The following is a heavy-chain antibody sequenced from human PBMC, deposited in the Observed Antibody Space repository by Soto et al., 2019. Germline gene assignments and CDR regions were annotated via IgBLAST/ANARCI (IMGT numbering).Heavy chain of an antibody. Sequence: ASVKVSCKXSGYTFTSYYMHWVRQAPGQGLEWMGIINPSGGSTSYAQKFQGRVTMTRDTSTSTVYMELSSLRSEDTAVYYCARDGVGQVGELLPSDYWGQGTLVTVSS. CDR1: GYTFTSYY. J-gene: IGHJ4*02. CDR3: ARDGVGQVGELLPSDY. CDR2: INPSGGST. V-gene: IGHV1-46*01. D-gene: IGHD3-10*01.